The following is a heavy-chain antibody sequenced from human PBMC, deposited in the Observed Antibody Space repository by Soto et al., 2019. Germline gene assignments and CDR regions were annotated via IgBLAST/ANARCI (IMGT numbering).Heavy chain of an antibody. CDR2: IYYSGST. Sequence: XETLSLTCTVSGGSISSYYWSLIRQPPGKGLEWIGYIYYSGSTNYNPSLKSRVTISVDTSKNQFSLKLSSVTAADTAVYYCARAGDSSGYTDYWGQGTLVTVSS. D-gene: IGHD3-22*01. CDR1: GGSISSYY. CDR3: ARAGDSSGYTDY. J-gene: IGHJ4*02. V-gene: IGHV4-59*01.